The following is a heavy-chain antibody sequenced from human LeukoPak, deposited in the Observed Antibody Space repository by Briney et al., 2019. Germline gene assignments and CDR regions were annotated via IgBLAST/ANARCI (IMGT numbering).Heavy chain of an antibody. CDR1: GGSFSGYY. CDR2: INHSGST. V-gene: IGHV4-34*01. Sequence: PSETLSLTCAVYGGSFSGYYWSWIRQPPGKGLEWIGVINHSGSTNYNPSLKSRVTISVDTSKNQFSLKLSSVTAADTAVYYCARDIMVRGVIKRSGMDVWGKGTTVTVSS. D-gene: IGHD3-10*01. J-gene: IGHJ6*04. CDR3: ARDIMVRGVIKRSGMDV.